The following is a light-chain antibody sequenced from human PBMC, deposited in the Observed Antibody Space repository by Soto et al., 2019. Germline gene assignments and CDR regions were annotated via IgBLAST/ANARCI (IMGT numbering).Light chain of an antibody. CDR1: QSVGTY. V-gene: IGKV3-11*01. Sequence: DTVLAHSPGTLAWSRGKQATLSCRASQSVGTYSPWYQQNPGHAPRLLIYDASNRATCIAPRFRGSGSGTDFTLTISSVEPEDFAVYICQQRSNWPQTFGQGTPLEIK. CDR3: QQRSNWPQT. J-gene: IGKJ5*01. CDR2: DAS.